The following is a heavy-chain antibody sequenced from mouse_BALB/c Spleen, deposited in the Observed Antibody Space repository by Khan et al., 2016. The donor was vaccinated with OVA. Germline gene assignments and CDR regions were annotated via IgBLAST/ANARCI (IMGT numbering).Heavy chain of an antibody. J-gene: IGHJ4*01. CDR2: ISSGGTYT. D-gene: IGHD2-1*01. CDR1: GFTFSSYT. CDR3: TRGESYYGNAYAIDF. V-gene: IGHV5-6-4*01. Sequence: EVQGVESGGGLVKPGGSLKLSCAASGFTFSSYTMSWVRQTPEKRLEWVATISSGGTYTYYVDSVEGRFTLSRDNAKNTLYLEMTSLTSEDTAIYYCTRGESYYGNAYAIDFWGQGTSVTVSS.